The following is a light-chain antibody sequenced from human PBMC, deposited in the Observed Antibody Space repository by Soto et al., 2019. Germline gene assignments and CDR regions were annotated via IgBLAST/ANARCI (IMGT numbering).Light chain of an antibody. J-gene: IGKJ2*01. CDR3: LQHHSYPYT. Sequence: DIQMTQSPSAMSASVGDRVTITCQASQGIRTSLAWFQQRAGEGPKRLIYAASTLESGVPSRFSGSASGTEFTLTISTLQPEDFATYYCLQHHSYPYTFGQGTELEI. CDR2: AAS. CDR1: QGIRTS. V-gene: IGKV1-17*03.